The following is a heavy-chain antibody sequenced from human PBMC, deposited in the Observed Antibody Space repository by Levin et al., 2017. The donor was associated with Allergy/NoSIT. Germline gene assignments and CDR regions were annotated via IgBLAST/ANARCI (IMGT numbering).Heavy chain of an antibody. Sequence: GSLRLSCTVSGAPVRSNSYYWSWIRQPPGKGLEWIAYVGSTNYNPSLKSRVTISIDTSKNQFSLKLNSVTPADTAVYYCARTTIASASDYWGQGTLVTVSS. CDR3: ARTTIASASDY. D-gene: IGHD6-13*01. CDR1: GAPVRSNSYY. CDR2: VGST. V-gene: IGHV4-61*01. J-gene: IGHJ4*02.